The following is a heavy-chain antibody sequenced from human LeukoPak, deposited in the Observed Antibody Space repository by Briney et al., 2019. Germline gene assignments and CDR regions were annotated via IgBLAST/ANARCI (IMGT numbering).Heavy chain of an antibody. D-gene: IGHD3-16*01. Sequence: GASVKVSCKASGYTFTSYYMHWVRQAPGQGLEWMGLINPNSGDTNYAQKFQGRVTMTRDTSISTAYMELSGLRSDDTAVYYCARLGESGLPGDYWGQGTLVTVSS. J-gene: IGHJ4*02. V-gene: IGHV1-2*02. CDR1: GYTFTSYY. CDR3: ARLGESGLPGDY. CDR2: INPNSGDT.